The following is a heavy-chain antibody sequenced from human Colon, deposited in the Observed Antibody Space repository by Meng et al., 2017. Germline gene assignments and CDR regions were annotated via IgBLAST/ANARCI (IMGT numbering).Heavy chain of an antibody. CDR2: ISFDGTYK. D-gene: IGHD6-19*01. J-gene: IGHJ1*01. CDR3: ARVELAGTGNRYFQH. Sequence: GGLLRLSSAASGFTFSRYAMHWFRQAPGKGLGWVAVISFDGTYKYYADSVKGRFIISRDNSKNTLYLQMDSLRAEDTAVYYCARVELAGTGNRYFQHWGQGTLVTVSS. V-gene: IGHV3-30*04. CDR1: GFTFSRYA.